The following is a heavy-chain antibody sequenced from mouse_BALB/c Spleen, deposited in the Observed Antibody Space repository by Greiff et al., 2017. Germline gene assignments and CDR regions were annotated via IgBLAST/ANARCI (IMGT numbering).Heavy chain of an antibody. CDR1: GFTFSSYG. Sequence: EVQGVESGGGLVQPGGSLKLSCAASGFTFSSYGMSWVRQTPDKRLELVATINSNGGSTYYPDSVKGRFTISRDNAKNTLYLQMSSLKSEDTAMYYCARGIYYDVWGAGTTVTVSS. J-gene: IGHJ1*01. V-gene: IGHV5-6-3*01. CDR2: INSNGGST. CDR3: ARGIYYDV. D-gene: IGHD2-1*01.